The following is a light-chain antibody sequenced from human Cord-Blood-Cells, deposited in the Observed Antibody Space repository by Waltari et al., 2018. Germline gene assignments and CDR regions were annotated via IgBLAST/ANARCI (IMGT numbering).Light chain of an antibody. J-gene: IGKJ4*01. CDR3: QQYDNLT. CDR2: AAS. V-gene: IGKV1-39*01. CDR1: QSISSY. Sequence: DIQMTQSPSSLSASVGDRVTITCRASQSISSYLNWYQQKPGKAPKLLIYAASSLQSGVPSRFSGSGSGTDFTLTISSLQPEDIATYYCQQYDNLTFGGGTKVEIK.